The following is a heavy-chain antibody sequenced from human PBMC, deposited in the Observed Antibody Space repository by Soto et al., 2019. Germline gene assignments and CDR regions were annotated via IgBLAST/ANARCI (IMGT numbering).Heavy chain of an antibody. CDR3: ARDRGLVGATLFDY. J-gene: IGHJ4*02. CDR1: GFTFSCYA. V-gene: IGHV3-30-3*01. CDR2: ISYDGSNK. D-gene: IGHD1-26*01. Sequence: QVQLVESGGGVVQPGRSLRLSCAASGFTFSCYAMHWVRQAPGKGLEWVAVISYDGSNKYYADSVKGRFTISRDNSKNTLYLQMNSLRAEDTAAYYCARDRGLVGATLFDYWGQGTLVTVSS.